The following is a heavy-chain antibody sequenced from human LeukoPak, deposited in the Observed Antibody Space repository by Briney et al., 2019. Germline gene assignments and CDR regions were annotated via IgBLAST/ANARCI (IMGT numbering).Heavy chain of an antibody. CDR2: ISWNSGSI. CDR1: GFTFDDYA. J-gene: IGHJ4*02. D-gene: IGHD5-12*01. CDR3: AKDLGGYDYYFDY. Sequence: GRSLRLSCAASGFTFDDYAMHWVRQAPGKGLEWVSGISWNSGSIGYADSVKGRFTISRDNAKNSLYLQMNGLRAEDTALYYCAKDLGGYDYYFDYWGQGTLVTVSS. V-gene: IGHV3-9*01.